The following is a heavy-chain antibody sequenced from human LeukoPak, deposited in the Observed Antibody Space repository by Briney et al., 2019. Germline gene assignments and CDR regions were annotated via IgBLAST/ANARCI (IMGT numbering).Heavy chain of an antibody. D-gene: IGHD6-13*01. CDR2: IWYDGTNK. Sequence: GRSLRLSCAASGFSFSTYGMHWVRRAPGKGLEWVAFIWYDGTNKYYGDSVKGRFTISRDNSKNTLYLQMNGLRANDTAVYYCARESRYSSSCPDSWGQGALVTVSS. J-gene: IGHJ4*02. V-gene: IGHV3-33*01. CDR3: ARESRYSSSCPDS. CDR1: GFSFSTYG.